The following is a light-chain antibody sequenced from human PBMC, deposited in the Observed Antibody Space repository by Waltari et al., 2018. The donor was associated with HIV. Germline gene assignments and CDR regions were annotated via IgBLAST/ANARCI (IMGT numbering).Light chain of an antibody. V-gene: IGLV2-23*02. CDR1: SSDVGTYNL. J-gene: IGLJ1*01. Sequence: QSALTQPASVSVSPGQSITLPCHGTSSDVGTYNLVSWYQQFPGKAPQPIVSEVFRRHAGSCSRFSGTKSGNTASMTSSKLRAEYEADYYCCSYAGDNHYVFGSGTQLTVL. CDR2: EVF. CDR3: CSYAGDNHYV.